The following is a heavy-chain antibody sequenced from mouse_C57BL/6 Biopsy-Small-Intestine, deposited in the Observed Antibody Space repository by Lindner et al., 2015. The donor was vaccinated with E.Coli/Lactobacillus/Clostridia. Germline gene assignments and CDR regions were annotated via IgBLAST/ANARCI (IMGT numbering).Heavy chain of an antibody. CDR1: GYTFIDHS. D-gene: IGHD2-14*01. CDR3: NLIGN. CDR2: ISPGNDDI. Sequence: VQLQESGAELVKPGASVKISCKASGYTFIDHSIHWVKQRPEQGLEWIGYISPGNDDIKYNEKFKGKATLTADKSSSTAYMQINSLTSEDSAVYFCNLIGNWGQGTLVTVSA. V-gene: IGHV1S53*02. J-gene: IGHJ3*01.